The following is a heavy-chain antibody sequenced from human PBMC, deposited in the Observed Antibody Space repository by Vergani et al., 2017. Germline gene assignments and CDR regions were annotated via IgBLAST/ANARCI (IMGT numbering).Heavy chain of an antibody. J-gene: IGHJ6*03. V-gene: IGHV4-59*01. CDR2: IYYSGST. CDR3: AATTVTTWGYSYSNXMDV. CDR1: GGSISSYY. D-gene: IGHD4-11*01. Sequence: QVQLQESRPGLVKPSETLSLTCTVSGGSISSYYWSWIRQPPGKGLDWIGYIYYSGSTTYNPSLTSRVTISVDTSKNQFSLKLSSVTAADTAVYYCAATTVTTWGYSYSNXMDVWGKGSTVSVSS.